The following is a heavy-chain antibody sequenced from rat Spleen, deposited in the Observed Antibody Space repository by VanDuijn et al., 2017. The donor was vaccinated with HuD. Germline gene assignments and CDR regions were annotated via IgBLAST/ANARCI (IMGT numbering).Heavy chain of an antibody. D-gene: IGHD1-1*01. CDR2: ITNSGGST. CDR3: ARRCYSGGPFDY. J-gene: IGHJ2*01. V-gene: IGHV5-19*01. Sequence: VQLKESGPGLVQPSQTLSLTCTVAGFSLTSYNVHWVRQPPGKGLEWVASITNSGGSTYYRDSVKGRFTISRDNAKSTLYLQMDSLRSEDTATYYGARRCYSGGPFDYWGQGVMVTVSS. CDR1: GFSLTSYN.